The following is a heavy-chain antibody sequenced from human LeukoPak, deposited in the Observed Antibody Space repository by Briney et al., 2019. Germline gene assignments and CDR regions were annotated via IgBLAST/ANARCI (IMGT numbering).Heavy chain of an antibody. CDR3: ARMSYSSSWYVDFDY. Sequence: PSETLSLTCDVSGDSGASSGSYWSGWFRQPPGKGLEWIGYVHSSGSTNYNPSLKSRVTISVDTSKNQFSLKLSSVTAADTAVYYCARMSYSSSWYVDFDYWGQGTLVTVSS. J-gene: IGHJ4*02. CDR1: GDSGASSGSYW. D-gene: IGHD6-13*01. V-gene: IGHV4-61*01. CDR2: VHSSGST.